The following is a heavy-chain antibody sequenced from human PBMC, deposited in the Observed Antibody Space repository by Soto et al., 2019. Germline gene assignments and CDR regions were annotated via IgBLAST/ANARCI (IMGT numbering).Heavy chain of an antibody. CDR1: GFTVDDYA. V-gene: IGHV3-48*02. D-gene: IGHD3-22*01. CDR2: ISSSSSNI. CDR3: ARDRHDSSGYYVQIDY. Sequence: PGGSLSLSCVASGFTVDDYAMHWVRQAPGKGLEWVSYISSSSSNIYYADSVKGRFTISRDNAKNSLYLQMNSLRDEDTAVYYCARDRHDSSGYYVQIDYWGQGTLVTVS. J-gene: IGHJ4*02.